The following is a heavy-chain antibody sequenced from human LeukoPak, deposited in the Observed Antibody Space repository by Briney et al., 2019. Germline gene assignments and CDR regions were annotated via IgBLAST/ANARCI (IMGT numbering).Heavy chain of an antibody. CDR1: GYTFTGYY. J-gene: IGHJ5*02. CDR3: ARDYCSGGSCYSEFFRFDP. CDR2: INPNSGGT. D-gene: IGHD2-15*01. V-gene: IGHV1-2*02. Sequence: ASVKVSCKASGYTFTGYYMHWVRQAPGQGLEWMGWINPNSGGTNYAQKFQDRVTMTRDTSISTAYMELSRLRSDDTAVYYCARDYCSGGSCYSEFFRFDPWGQGTLVTVSS.